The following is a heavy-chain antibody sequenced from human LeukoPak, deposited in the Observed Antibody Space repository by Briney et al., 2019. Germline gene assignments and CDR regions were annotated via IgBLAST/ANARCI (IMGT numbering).Heavy chain of an antibody. V-gene: IGHV4-39*01. D-gene: IGHD3-10*01. CDR1: GGSISSSSYY. J-gene: IGHJ6*03. CDR2: IYYSGST. Sequence: ASETLSLTCTVSGGSISSSSYYWGWIRQPPVKGLEWIGSIYYSGSTYYHPSLKSRVTISVDTSKNQFSLKLSSVTAADTAVYYCARQLQRITMVRGVSGDYYYYMDVWGKGTTVTISS. CDR3: ARQLQRITMVRGVSGDYYYYMDV.